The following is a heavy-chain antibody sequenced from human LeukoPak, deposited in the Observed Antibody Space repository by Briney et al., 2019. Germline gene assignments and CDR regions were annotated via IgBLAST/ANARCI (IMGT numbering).Heavy chain of an antibody. D-gene: IGHD6-13*01. CDR2: INTDGSST. V-gene: IGHV3-74*01. CDR1: GFTFSGYW. CDR3: ARDIVAAAGTWVDAFDI. Sequence: GGSLRLSCAASGFTFSGYWMHWVRQAPGKGLVWVSRINTDGSSTSYADSVKGRFTISRDNAKNTLYLQMNSLRAEDTAVYYCARDIVAAAGTWVDAFDIWGQGTMVTVSS. J-gene: IGHJ3*02.